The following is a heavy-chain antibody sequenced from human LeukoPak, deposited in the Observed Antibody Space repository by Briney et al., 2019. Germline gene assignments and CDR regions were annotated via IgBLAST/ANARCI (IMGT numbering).Heavy chain of an antibody. CDR2: IYYSGST. CDR3: ARDRVQGYYYYYMDV. V-gene: IGHV4-38-2*02. CDR1: GYSISSGYY. J-gene: IGHJ6*03. D-gene: IGHD3-10*01. Sequence: SETLSLTCTVSGYSISSGYYWGWIRQPPGRGLEWIGSIYYSGSTYYNPSLKSRVTISVDTSKNQFSLKLSSVTAADTAVYYCARDRVQGYYYYYMDVWGKGTTVTVSS.